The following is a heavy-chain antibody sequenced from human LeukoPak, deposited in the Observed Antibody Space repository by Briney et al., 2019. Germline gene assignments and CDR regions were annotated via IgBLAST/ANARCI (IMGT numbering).Heavy chain of an antibody. CDR2: ISSSGSTV. D-gene: IGHD3-10*02. CDR1: GFTFNNYI. J-gene: IGHJ6*04. CDR3: AELGITMIGGV. Sequence: GGSLRLSCAASGFTFNNYIMNWVRQAPGKGLEWVSYISSSGSTVYYADSVKGRFTISRDNAKNSLYLQMNSLRAEDTAVYYCAELGITMIGGVWGKGTTVTISS. V-gene: IGHV3-48*04.